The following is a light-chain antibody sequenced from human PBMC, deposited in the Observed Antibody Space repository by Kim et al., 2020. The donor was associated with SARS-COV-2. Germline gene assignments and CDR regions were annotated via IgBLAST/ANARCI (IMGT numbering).Light chain of an antibody. J-gene: IGKJ1*01. CDR1: QGIGTS. CDR3: QQFKSFPPT. CDR2: GTS. V-gene: IGKV1-13*02. Sequence: AIQLAQSPSSLSASVGDRVTITCRASQGIGTSLAWYQQRPGKAPQLLMEGTSTLESGVPSGFTGSGSGTDFILTISSLQPEDFATYYCQQFKSFPPTFGQGTKVEIK.